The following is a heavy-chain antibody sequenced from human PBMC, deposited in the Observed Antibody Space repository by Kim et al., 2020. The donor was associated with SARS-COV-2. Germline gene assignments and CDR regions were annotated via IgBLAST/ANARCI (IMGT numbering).Heavy chain of an antibody. J-gene: IGHJ6*02. CDR2: ISGSGGST. V-gene: IGHV3-23*01. CDR3: AKDQEGSSSPIYYYYYGMDV. D-gene: IGHD6-13*01. CDR1: GFTFSSYA. Sequence: GGSLRLSCAASGFTFSSYAMSWVRQAPGKGLEWVSAISGSGGSTYYADSVKGRFTISRDNSKNTLYLQMNSLRAEDTAVYYCAKDQEGSSSPIYYYYYGMDVWGQGTTVTVSS.